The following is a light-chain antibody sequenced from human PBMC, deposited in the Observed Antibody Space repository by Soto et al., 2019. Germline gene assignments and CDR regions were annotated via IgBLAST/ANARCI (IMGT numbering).Light chain of an antibody. CDR3: QQYGSSPTWT. Sequence: EIVLTQSPDTLSLSPGERATLSCRASRSFSSSYLAWYQQRPGQAPRLLIYAASSRATGIPDRFSGSGSATDFTLTISRLEPEDSAVYYCQQYGSSPTWTFGQGTKVDIK. J-gene: IGKJ1*01. CDR1: RSFSSSY. CDR2: AAS. V-gene: IGKV3-20*01.